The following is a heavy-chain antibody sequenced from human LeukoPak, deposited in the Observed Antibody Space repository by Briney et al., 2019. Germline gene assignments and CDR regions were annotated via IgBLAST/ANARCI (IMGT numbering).Heavy chain of an antibody. V-gene: IGHV4-39*07. CDR1: GGSISSSSYY. D-gene: IGHD3-22*01. J-gene: IGHJ6*02. Sequence: SETLSLTCTVSGGSISSSSYYWGWLRQPPGKGLEWIGSIYYSGSTYYNPSLKSRVTISVDTSKNQFSLKLSSVTAADTAVYYCARGRSSGYYSYYYYGMDVWGQGTTVTVSS. CDR2: IYYSGST. CDR3: ARGRSSGYYSYYYYGMDV.